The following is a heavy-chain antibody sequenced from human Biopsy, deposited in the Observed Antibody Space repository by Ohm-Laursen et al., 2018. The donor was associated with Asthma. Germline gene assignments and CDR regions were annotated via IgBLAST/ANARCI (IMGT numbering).Heavy chain of an antibody. CDR2: IYRNGDT. J-gene: IGHJ4*02. D-gene: IGHD2-21*02. CDR1: GDSIDSGDYS. V-gene: IGHV4-30-2*06. Sequence: SQTLSLTCAVSGDSIDSGDYSWTWIRQSPGVGLEWIGYIYRNGDTYYNQTLKNRVTIYIDSSKNQFTLRLRSLSTADTAVYYCARGWNCGGDCYSLDSWGQGTLVTVSS. CDR3: ARGWNCGGDCYSLDS.